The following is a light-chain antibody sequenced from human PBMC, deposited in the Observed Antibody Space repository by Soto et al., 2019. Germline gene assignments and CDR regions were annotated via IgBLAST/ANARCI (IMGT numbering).Light chain of an antibody. J-gene: IGKJ4*01. CDR2: DAS. CDR3: QQYDNLPAT. V-gene: IGKV1-33*01. CDR1: QDISNY. Sequence: DIQMTQSPSSLSASVGARVTITCQASQDISNYLNWYQQNPGKAPKLLIYDASNLETGVPSRFSGSGSGTDFTFTISSLQPEDIETYYCQQYDNLPATFGGGTKVDIK.